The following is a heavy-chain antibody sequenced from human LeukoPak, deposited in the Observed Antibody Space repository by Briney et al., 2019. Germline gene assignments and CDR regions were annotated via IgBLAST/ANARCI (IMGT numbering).Heavy chain of an antibody. V-gene: IGHV4-59*01. CDR2: ISYSGST. CDR1: GGSITNYY. Sequence: SETLSLTCTVSGGSITNYYWSWIRQPPGKGPEWIGYISYSGSTNYTPSLKGRITISVDTSKNQFSLKLRSVTAADTAVYYCARYYYDSSGYFDSWGQGTLVTVSS. CDR3: ARYYYDSSGYFDS. J-gene: IGHJ4*02. D-gene: IGHD3-22*01.